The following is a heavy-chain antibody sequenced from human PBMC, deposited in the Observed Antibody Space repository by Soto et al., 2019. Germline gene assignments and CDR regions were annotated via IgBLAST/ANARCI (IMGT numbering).Heavy chain of an antibody. CDR1: GLTFTYSW. D-gene: IGHD2-15*01. Sequence: EVQLVESGGNLVQPGGSLRLSCAASGLTFTYSWMTWVRQAPGQGLEWVANIKDDGREIYYVDSVKGRFNISRDNARDTLYLQMNSLRVEDTAVYYCARSMGWRDAFDIWGQGTLVTVSS. CDR3: ARSMGWRDAFDI. V-gene: IGHV3-7*01. J-gene: IGHJ3*02. CDR2: IKDDGREI.